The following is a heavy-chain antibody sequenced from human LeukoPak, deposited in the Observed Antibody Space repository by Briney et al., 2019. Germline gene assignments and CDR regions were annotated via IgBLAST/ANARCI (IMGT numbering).Heavy chain of an antibody. CDR3: ARLRTTIWPLDTFDI. CDR2: TYYRSKWYS. V-gene: IGHV6-1*01. J-gene: IGHJ3*02. D-gene: IGHD3-3*01. CDR1: GDSVSSNGAA. Sequence: SQTLSLTCAISGDSVSSNGAAWHWIRQSPSRGLEWLGRTYYRSKWYSDYAVSVKSRITINPDTSKNQFSLQLNSVTPGDTAVYYCARLRTTIWPLDTFDIWGLGTVVAVSS.